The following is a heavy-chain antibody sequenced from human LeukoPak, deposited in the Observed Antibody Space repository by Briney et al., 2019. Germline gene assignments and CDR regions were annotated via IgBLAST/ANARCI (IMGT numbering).Heavy chain of an antibody. CDR2: INHSGST. V-gene: IGHV4-34*01. J-gene: IGHJ5*02. CDR3: AGGETAAGFDP. CDR1: GGSFSGYY. Sequence: SETLSLTCAVYGGSFSGYYWSWIRQPPGKGLEWIGEINHSGSTNYNPSLKSRVTISVDTSKNQFSLKLSSVTAADTAVYNSAGGETAAGFDPWGQGTLVTVSS. D-gene: IGHD6-13*01.